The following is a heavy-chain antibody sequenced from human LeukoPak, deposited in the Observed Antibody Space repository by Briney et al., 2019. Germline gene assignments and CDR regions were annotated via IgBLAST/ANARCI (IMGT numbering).Heavy chain of an antibody. Sequence: GATVKVSCKASGYAFSGYYMHWVRQAPGRGLEWMGWINPNNGVTNCAQEFQSRVTMTRDTSISTAYMELSSLRSDDTAVYYCARAYYDFWSGYYRDYYYYYMDVWGKGTTVTVSS. CDR3: ARAYYDFWSGYYRDYYYYYMDV. CDR1: GYAFSGYY. V-gene: IGHV1-2*02. D-gene: IGHD3-3*01. CDR2: INPNNGVT. J-gene: IGHJ6*03.